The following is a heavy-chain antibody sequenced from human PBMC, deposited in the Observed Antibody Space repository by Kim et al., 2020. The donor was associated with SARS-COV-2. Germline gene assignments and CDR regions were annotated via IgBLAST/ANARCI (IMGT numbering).Heavy chain of an antibody. CDR3: ARVKVRYRDSSADY. Sequence: SETLSLTCTVSGYSISSGYYWGWIRQPPGKGLEWIGSIYHSGSTYYNPSLKSRVTISVDTSKNQFSLKLSSVTAADTAVYYCARVKVRYRDSSADYWGQGTLVTVSS. D-gene: IGHD3-9*01. J-gene: IGHJ4*02. V-gene: IGHV4-38-2*02. CDR1: GYSISSGYY. CDR2: IYHSGST.